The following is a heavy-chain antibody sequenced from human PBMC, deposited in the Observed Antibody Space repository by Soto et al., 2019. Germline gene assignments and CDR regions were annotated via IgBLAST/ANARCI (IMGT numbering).Heavy chain of an antibody. V-gene: IGHV2-26*01. CDR1: GFSLSNARMG. D-gene: IGHD6-19*01. Sequence: SGPTLVNPTETLTLTCTVSGFSLSNARMGVSWIRQPPGKALEWLAHIFSNDEKSYSTSLKSRLTISKDTSKSQVVLTMTNMDPVDTATYYCARQIAVAGNYYYYYGMDVWGQGTTVTVS. J-gene: IGHJ6*02. CDR3: ARQIAVAGNYYYYYGMDV. CDR2: IFSNDEK.